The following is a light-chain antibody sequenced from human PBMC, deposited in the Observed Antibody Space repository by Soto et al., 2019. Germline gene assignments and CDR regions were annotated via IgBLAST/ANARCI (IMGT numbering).Light chain of an antibody. CDR3: QQYNNWPRT. Sequence: ENVLTQSPATLSLSPGERATLSCRASQSVSSIYLAWYQQKPGQAPRLLIYGGSTRATGIPDRFSGSGSGTEFTLTISSLQSEDFAVYYCQQYNNWPRTFGQGTKVDIK. CDR2: GGS. CDR1: QSVSSI. V-gene: IGKV3D-15*01. J-gene: IGKJ1*01.